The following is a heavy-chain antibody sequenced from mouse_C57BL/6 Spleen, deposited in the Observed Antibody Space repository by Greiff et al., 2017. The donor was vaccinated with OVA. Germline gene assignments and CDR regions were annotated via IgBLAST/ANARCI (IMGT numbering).Heavy chain of an antibody. CDR3: ARNYGSSFSFDY. V-gene: IGHV1-82*01. CDR2: IYPGDGDT. Sequence: QVQLQQSGPELVKPGASVKISCKASGYAFSSSWMNWVKQRPGKGLEWIGRIYPGDGDTNYNGKFKGKATLTADKSSSTAYMQLSSLTSEDSAVCVCARNYGSSFSFDYWGKGTTLTVSS. J-gene: IGHJ2*01. CDR1: GYAFSSSW. D-gene: IGHD1-1*01.